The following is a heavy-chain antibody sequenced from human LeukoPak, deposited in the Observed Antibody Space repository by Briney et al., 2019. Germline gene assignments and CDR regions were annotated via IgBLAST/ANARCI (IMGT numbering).Heavy chain of an antibody. D-gene: IGHD5-12*01. Sequence: GGSLRLSCAASGFTFSDYYMSWIRQAPGKGLEWVSYISSSGSTIYYADSVKGRFTISRDNAKNSLYLQMNSLRAEDTAVYYCARDGGYSGYDSAGPIHAPDYWGQGTLVTVSS. CDR1: GFTFSDYY. J-gene: IGHJ4*02. CDR3: ARDGGYSGYDSAGPIHAPDY. CDR2: ISSSGSTI. V-gene: IGHV3-11*01.